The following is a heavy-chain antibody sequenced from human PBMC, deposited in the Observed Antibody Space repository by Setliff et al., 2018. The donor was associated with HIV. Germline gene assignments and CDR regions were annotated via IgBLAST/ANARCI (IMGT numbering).Heavy chain of an antibody. J-gene: IGHJ4*02. CDR3: TRNLYYYASGIHFGVY. Sequence: ASVKVSCKASGYTFTTYHMHWLRQAPGQGLEWMGIINPKNRSTPYARRFRDRVTMTSDTSTNTFYMELSSLKSEDTAVYYCTRNLYYYASGIHFGVYWGQGTPVTVSS. D-gene: IGHD3-10*01. V-gene: IGHV1-46*01. CDR1: GYTFTTYH. CDR2: INPKNRST.